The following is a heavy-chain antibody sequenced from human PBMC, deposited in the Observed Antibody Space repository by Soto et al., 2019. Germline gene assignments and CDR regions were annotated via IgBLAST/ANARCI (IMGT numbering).Heavy chain of an antibody. CDR3: ARGRGIAARRGYYYDGMDV. V-gene: IGHV1-8*01. J-gene: IGHJ6*02. CDR2: MNPNSGNT. Sequence: QVQLVQSGAEVKKPGASVKVSCKASGYTFTSYDINWVRQATGQGLEWMGWMNPNSGNTGYAQKFQGRVTMTRNTSISTAYMELSSLRSEDTAVYYCARGRGIAARRGYYYDGMDVWGQGTTVTVSS. D-gene: IGHD6-6*01. CDR1: GYTFTSYD.